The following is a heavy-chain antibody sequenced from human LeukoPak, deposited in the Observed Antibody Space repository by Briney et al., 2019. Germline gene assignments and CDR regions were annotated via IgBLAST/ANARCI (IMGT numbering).Heavy chain of an antibody. CDR2: INHSGST. D-gene: IGHD2-15*01. CDR3: ARVVAPLDAFDI. Sequence: SETLSLTCAVYGGSFSGYYWSWIRQPPGKGLEWIGEINHSGSTNYNPSLKSRVTISVDTSKNRFSLKLSSVTAADTAVYYCARVVAPLDAFDIWGQGTMVTVSS. CDR1: GGSFSGYY. V-gene: IGHV4-34*01. J-gene: IGHJ3*02.